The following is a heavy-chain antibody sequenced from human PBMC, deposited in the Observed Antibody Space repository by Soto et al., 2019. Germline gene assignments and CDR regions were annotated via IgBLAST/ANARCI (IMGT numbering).Heavy chain of an antibody. CDR1: GGTFSSYT. Sequence: SVKVSCKASGGTFSSYTISWVRQAPGQGLEWMGRIIPILGIANYAQKFQGRVTITADKSTSTAYMELSSLRSEDTAVYYCARVPSGWYFSDAFDIWGQGTMVTVS. D-gene: IGHD6-19*01. CDR3: ARVPSGWYFSDAFDI. CDR2: IIPILGIA. J-gene: IGHJ3*02. V-gene: IGHV1-69*02.